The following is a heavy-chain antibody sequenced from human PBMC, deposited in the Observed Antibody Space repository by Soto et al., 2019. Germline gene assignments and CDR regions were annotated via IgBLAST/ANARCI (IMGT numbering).Heavy chain of an antibody. CDR2: VYYSGAS. CDR3: ARRVGSGWHYYFDY. Sequence: SETLSLTCIVSGGSISDENYYWAWIRQSPGKGLEWIGGVYYSGASSYNPSLMSRVTISVDTSKNQFSLKLSSVTAADTAVYYCARRVGSGWHYYFDYWGQGTLVTVSS. CDR1: GGSISDENYY. D-gene: IGHD6-19*01. V-gene: IGHV4-39*01. J-gene: IGHJ4*02.